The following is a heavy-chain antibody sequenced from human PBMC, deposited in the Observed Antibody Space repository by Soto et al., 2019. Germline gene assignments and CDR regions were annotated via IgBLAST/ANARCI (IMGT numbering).Heavy chain of an antibody. CDR1: GGSISSGGYS. CDR3: ARGTMDYGGMYY. V-gene: IGHV4-30-2*01. Sequence: QLQLQESGSGLVKPSLTLSLTCAVSGGSISSGGYSWSWIRQPPGKGMEWIGYIYHSGRTCYNPSLKGRVTISVDRSKNQFPLKLSSVTAADTAVYYCARGTMDYGGMYYWGQGTLVTVSS. J-gene: IGHJ4*02. CDR2: IYHSGRT. D-gene: IGHD4-17*01.